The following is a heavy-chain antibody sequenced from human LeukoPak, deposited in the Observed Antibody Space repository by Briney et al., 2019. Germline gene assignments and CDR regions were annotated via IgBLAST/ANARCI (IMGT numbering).Heavy chain of an antibody. CDR3: AKHVWLQPFDY. V-gene: IGHV4-59*08. D-gene: IGHD3-9*01. CDR1: GGSMNSYY. Sequence: SETLSLTCSVSGGSMNSYYWSWIRQSPGRGLEWIGYIYYSGSTNYNPSLKSRVTISVDTSKNQFSLKLSSVTAADTAVYYCAKHVWLQPFDYWGQGTLVTVSS. J-gene: IGHJ4*02. CDR2: IYYSGST.